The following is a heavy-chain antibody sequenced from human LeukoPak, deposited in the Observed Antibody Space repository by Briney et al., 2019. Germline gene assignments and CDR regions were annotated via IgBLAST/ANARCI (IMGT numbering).Heavy chain of an antibody. CDR3: ARDEKYCSSTSCYNYYYYGMDV. CDR2: IKQDGSEK. Sequence: PGGSLRLSCAASGFTFSSYWMSWVRQAPGKGLEWVANIKQDGSEKYYVDSVEGRFTISRDNAKNSLYLQMNSLRAEDTAVYYCARDEKYCSSTSCYNYYYYGMDVWGQGTTVTVSS. V-gene: IGHV3-7*01. J-gene: IGHJ6*02. D-gene: IGHD2-2*02. CDR1: GFTFSSYW.